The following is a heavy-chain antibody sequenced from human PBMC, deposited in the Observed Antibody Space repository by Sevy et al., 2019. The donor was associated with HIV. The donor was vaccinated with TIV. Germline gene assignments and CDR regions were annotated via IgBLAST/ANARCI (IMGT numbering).Heavy chain of an antibody. CDR1: GGTFSSYA. CDR2: IIPIFGTA. V-gene: IGHV1-69*13. D-gene: IGHD3-16*02. Sequence: ASVKVSCKASGGTFSSYAISWVRQAPGQGLEWMGGIIPIFGTANYAKKFQGRVTITADESTSTAYMELSSLRSEDTAVYYCASDVSDNAFDIWGQGTMVTVSS. CDR3: ASDVSDNAFDI. J-gene: IGHJ3*02.